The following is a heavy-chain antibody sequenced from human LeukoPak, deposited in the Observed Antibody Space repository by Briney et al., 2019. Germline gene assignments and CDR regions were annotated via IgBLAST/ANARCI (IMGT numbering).Heavy chain of an antibody. V-gene: IGHV3-53*01. CDR1: GLAVNSTF. Sequence: PGGPLRPSLIVSGLAVNSTFMSGCGQAPGKGLEGFGVFYSGGATYFADPLKCRFTMSRDNSKTTLYPQMNTLRAEHTPTYFCARAVGGAFYMDVWGKGTPVTVSS. CDR3: ARAVGGAFYMDV. D-gene: IGHD2-15*01. J-gene: IGHJ6*03. CDR2: FYSGGAT.